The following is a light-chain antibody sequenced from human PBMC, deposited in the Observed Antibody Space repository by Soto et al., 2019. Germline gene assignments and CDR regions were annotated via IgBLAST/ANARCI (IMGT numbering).Light chain of an antibody. V-gene: IGKV3-15*01. CDR1: QSVDRA. J-gene: IGKJ1*01. CDR3: QQYKHWRT. CDR2: AAS. Sequence: VVMTQSPVTLSVSPGERVTLSCRASQSVDRALAWYQQKPGQGLRLLIYAASTRASGVPDRFSGSGSGTEFPITIGSLQSEDFAVYYCQQYKHWRTFGQGAKVEIK.